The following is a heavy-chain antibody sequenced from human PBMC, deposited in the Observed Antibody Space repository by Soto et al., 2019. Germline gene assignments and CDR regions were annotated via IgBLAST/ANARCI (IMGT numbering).Heavy chain of an antibody. CDR1: GYTFTKYG. CDR2: TSAYNGNT. D-gene: IGHD6-19*01. Sequence: QVQLVQSGPEVKKPGASVTVSCKTSGYTFTKYGVNWVRQAPGQGLEWMGWTSAYNGNTNYAQKLQGRVTMTTDTSTSTAYMELRSLRSDDTAVYYCARDRAAVAGLSGWFDPWGQGTLVTVSS. CDR3: ARDRAAVAGLSGWFDP. V-gene: IGHV1-18*01. J-gene: IGHJ5*02.